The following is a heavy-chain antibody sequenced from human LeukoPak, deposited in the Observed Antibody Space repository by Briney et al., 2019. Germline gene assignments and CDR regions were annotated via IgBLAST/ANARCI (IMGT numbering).Heavy chain of an antibody. Sequence: SVKVSCKASGGTFSSYTISWVRQAPGQGLEWMGRIIPILGIANHAQKFQGRVTITADKSTSTAYMELSSLRSEDTAVYYCARDGSSEYGGNPDYWGQGTLVTVSS. V-gene: IGHV1-69*04. CDR2: IIPILGIA. J-gene: IGHJ4*02. D-gene: IGHD4-23*01. CDR1: GGTFSSYT. CDR3: ARDGSSEYGGNPDY.